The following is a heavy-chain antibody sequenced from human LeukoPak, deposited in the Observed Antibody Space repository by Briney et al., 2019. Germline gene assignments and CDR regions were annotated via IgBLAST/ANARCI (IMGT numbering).Heavy chain of an antibody. D-gene: IGHD3-10*02. Sequence: GGSLRLSCAASGFTFSSEWMRWVRQAPGNGLEGGSYISSSGSTIYYADSVKGRFTISRDNAKNSLYLQMNSLRAEDTAVYYCAELGITMIGGVWGKGTTVTISS. CDR1: GFTFSSEW. CDR3: AELGITMIGGV. V-gene: IGHV3-48*04. J-gene: IGHJ6*04. CDR2: ISSSGSTI.